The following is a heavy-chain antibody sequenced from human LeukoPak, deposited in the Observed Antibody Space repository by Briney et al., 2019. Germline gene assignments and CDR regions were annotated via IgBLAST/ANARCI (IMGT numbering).Heavy chain of an antibody. Sequence: GGSLRLSCAASGFTFGSYGMSWVRQAPGKGLEWVSFITPNADRTSYADSVEDRFTISRDNPRNTLYMQMNSLRDEDTALYYCAIMHGYYDGSGYWVQWGQGTLVTVSS. CDR3: AIMHGYYDGSGYWVQ. CDR2: ITPNADRT. V-gene: IGHV3-23*01. J-gene: IGHJ1*01. CDR1: GFTFGSYG. D-gene: IGHD3-22*01.